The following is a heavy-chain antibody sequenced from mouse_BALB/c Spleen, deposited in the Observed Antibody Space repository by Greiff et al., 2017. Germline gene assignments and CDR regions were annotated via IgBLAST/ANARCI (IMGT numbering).Heavy chain of an antibody. Sequence: QVQLKESGAELVRPGTSVKVSCKASGYAFTNYLIEWVKQRPGQGLEWIGVINPGSGGTNYNEKFKGKATLTADKSSSTAYMQLSSLTSDDSAVYFCARNDGYYAFFDYWGQGTTLTVSS. CDR3: ARNDGYYAFFDY. J-gene: IGHJ2*01. CDR2: INPGSGGT. V-gene: IGHV1-54*03. CDR1: GYAFTNYL. D-gene: IGHD2-3*01.